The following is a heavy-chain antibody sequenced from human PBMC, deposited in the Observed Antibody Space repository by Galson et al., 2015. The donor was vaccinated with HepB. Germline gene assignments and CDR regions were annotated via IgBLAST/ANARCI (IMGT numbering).Heavy chain of an antibody. V-gene: IGHV3-23*01. CDR3: AKRGNNLNDRSLDY. Sequence: SLRLSCAASGFTFSSYDMTWVRQAPGKGLEWVSFISSSGDNTYYADSVKGRLTISRDNSKSTLHLQMNSLRAEDTAIYYCAKRGNNLNDRSLDYWGQGTLVTVSS. CDR2: ISSSGDNT. CDR1: GFTFSSYD. J-gene: IGHJ4*02. D-gene: IGHD1-20*01.